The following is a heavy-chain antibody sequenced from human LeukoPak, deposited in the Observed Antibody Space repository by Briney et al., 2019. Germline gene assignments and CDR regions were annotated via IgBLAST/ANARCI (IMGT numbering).Heavy chain of an antibody. CDR2: IYYSRST. Sequence: PSETLSLTCTVSGGSISSYYWSWIRQPPGKGLEWIGYIYYSRSTNYNPSLKSRVTISVDTSKNQFSLKLSSVTAADTAVYYCARGDWNPPGYFDYWGQGTLVTVSS. D-gene: IGHD1-1*01. CDR1: GGSISSYY. V-gene: IGHV4-59*01. CDR3: ARGDWNPPGYFDY. J-gene: IGHJ4*02.